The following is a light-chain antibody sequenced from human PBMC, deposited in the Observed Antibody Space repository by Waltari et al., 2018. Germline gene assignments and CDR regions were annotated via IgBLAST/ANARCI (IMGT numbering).Light chain of an antibody. Sequence: EIVLTQSPATLSLSPGERATLSCRASQSVNRYLAWYQQKPGQAPRLLIYDASNRATGIPARFSGSGYWTDFTLTISSLEPEDFAVYYCQQRSSWLTFGGGTKVEIK. V-gene: IGKV3-11*01. CDR3: QQRSSWLT. CDR1: QSVNRY. CDR2: DAS. J-gene: IGKJ4*01.